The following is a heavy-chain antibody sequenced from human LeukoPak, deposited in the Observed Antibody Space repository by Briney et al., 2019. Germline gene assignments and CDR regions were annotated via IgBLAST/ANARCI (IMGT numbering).Heavy chain of an antibody. CDR1: GYTFTGYY. CDR3: AREAAAEGPFDY. J-gene: IGHJ4*02. CDR2: INPNSGGT. D-gene: IGHD6-13*01. Sequence: ASVKVSCKASGYTFTGYYIHWVRQAPGQGLEWMGWINPNSGGTNYAQKFQGRVTMTRDTPISTAYMELSRLRSDDTAVYYCAREAAAEGPFDYWGQGTLVTVSS. V-gene: IGHV1-2*02.